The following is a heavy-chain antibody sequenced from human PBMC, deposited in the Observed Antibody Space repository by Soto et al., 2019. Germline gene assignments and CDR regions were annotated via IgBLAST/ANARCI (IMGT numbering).Heavy chain of an antibody. J-gene: IGHJ4*02. D-gene: IGHD1-1*01. CDR2: TSYDGINT. CDR3: AKDRDYHATTIGY. Sequence: PGWSLRVSCAASGFTVSSNYMSWVRQAPGKGLQWLAMTSYDGINTYYADSVKGRFTISRDNSKNMLYLQMNSLRAEDTAVYFCAKDRDYHATTIGYWGQGTLVTVSS. V-gene: IGHV3-30*18. CDR1: GFTVSSNY.